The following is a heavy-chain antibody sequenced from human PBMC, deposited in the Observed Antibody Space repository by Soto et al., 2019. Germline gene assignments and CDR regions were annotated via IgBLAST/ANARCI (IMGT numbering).Heavy chain of an antibody. D-gene: IGHD2-8*01. CDR1: GGTFSSYA. CDR3: ARGGGGYCTNGVCPLGY. V-gene: IGHV1-69*12. J-gene: IGHJ4*02. CDR2: IIPIFGSA. Sequence: QVQLVQSGAEVKKPGSSVKVSCKASGGTFSSYAISWVRQAPGQGLEWMGGIIPIFGSANYAQKFQGRVTITADESTSTAYMERSSLRSEDTAVYYCARGGGGYCTNGVCPLGYWGQGTLVTVSS.